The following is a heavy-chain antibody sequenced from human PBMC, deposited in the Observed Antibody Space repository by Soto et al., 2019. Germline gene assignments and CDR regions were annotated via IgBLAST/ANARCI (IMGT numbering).Heavy chain of an antibody. CDR2: IRSKAYGWTT. Sequence: GVSLRLSFTASGFTFGDYAMSWFRQAPGKGLEWVGFIRSKAYGWTTEYGASVKVRFTISRDDSKSIGYLQMNSLKTQETAVYYCNRASYYYDSSGYYPRSYYYYGMDVWGQGTTVTVSS. CDR1: GFTFGDYA. J-gene: IGHJ6*02. D-gene: IGHD3-22*01. V-gene: IGHV3-49*03. CDR3: NRASYYYDSSGYYPRSYYYYGMDV.